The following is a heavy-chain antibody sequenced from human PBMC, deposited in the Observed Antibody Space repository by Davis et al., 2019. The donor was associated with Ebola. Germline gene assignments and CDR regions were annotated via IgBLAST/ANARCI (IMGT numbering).Heavy chain of an antibody. Sequence: MPSETLSLTCTVSGASISGYYWSWIRQPPGKGLEWIAYIYYSGSTNYNPSLKSRVTISVDTSKNQFSLKLSSVTAADTAVYYCARGGEGYNYYFDYWGRGTLVTVSS. D-gene: IGHD5-24*01. CDR3: ARGGEGYNYYFDY. CDR1: GASISGYY. V-gene: IGHV4-59*01. CDR2: IYYSGST. J-gene: IGHJ4*02.